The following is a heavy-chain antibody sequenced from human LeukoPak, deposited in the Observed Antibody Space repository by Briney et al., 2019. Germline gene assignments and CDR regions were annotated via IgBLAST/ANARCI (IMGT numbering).Heavy chain of an antibody. CDR1: GFTFSSYS. Sequence: PGGSLRLSCAASGFTFSSYSMNWVRQAPGKGLEWVSSISSSSSYIYYADSVKGRLTISRDNAKNSLYLQMNSLRAEDTAVYYCARVGSYYYDSSGYYLFDYWGQGTLVTVSS. J-gene: IGHJ4*02. CDR2: ISSSSSYI. V-gene: IGHV3-21*01. D-gene: IGHD3-22*01. CDR3: ARVGSYYYDSSGYYLFDY.